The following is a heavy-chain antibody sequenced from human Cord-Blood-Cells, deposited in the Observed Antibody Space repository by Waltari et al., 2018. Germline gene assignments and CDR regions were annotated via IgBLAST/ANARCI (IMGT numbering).Heavy chain of an antibody. J-gene: IGHJ4*02. V-gene: IGHV3-23*01. Sequence: EVQLLESGGGLVQPGGSLRLSCAASGFTFSSCAMSWVRQAPGKALEWVAAISGSCGSTYYADSVKGRFTISRDNSKNTLYLQMNSMRAEDTAVYYCAKDILTGYYPNWGQGTLVTVSS. CDR3: AKDILTGYYPN. CDR2: ISGSCGST. D-gene: IGHD3-9*01. CDR1: GFTFSSCA.